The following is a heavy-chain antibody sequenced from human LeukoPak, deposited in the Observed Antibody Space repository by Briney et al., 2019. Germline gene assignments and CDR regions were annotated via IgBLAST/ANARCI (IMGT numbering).Heavy chain of an antibody. Sequence: SQTLSLTCTVSGGSVRRGNYYWTWIRQPAGSGLEWIGRIYTSGTTDYNPSLRTRVTISVDASRNQFSLNLSSVTAADTAVYYCARWSGSVTTRNYYYYMDVWGEGTTVTVSS. D-gene: IGHD1-1*01. CDR3: ARWSGSVTTRNYYYYMDV. V-gene: IGHV4-61*02. CDR2: IYTSGTT. CDR1: GGSVRRGNYY. J-gene: IGHJ6*03.